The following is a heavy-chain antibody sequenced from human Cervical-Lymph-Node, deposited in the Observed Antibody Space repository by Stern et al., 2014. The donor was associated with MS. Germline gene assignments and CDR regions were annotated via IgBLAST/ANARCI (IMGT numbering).Heavy chain of an antibody. D-gene: IGHD1-26*01. CDR2: ISAYNGNT. CDR1: GYTFTSYG. J-gene: IGHJ4*02. V-gene: IGHV1-18*01. CDR3: ARERPIYGGNYYTRTFDY. Sequence: QLQLGQSGAEVKKPGASVKVSCKTSGYTFTSYGISWVRQAPGQGLEWMGWISAYNGNTNYAQKLQGRVTMTTDTSTSTAYMELRSLRSDDTAVYYCARERPIYGGNYYTRTFDYWGQGTLVTVSS.